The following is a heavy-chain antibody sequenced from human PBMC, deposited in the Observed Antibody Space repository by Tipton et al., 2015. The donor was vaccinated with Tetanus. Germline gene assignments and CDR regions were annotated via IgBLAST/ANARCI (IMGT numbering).Heavy chain of an antibody. CDR2: IYPDDSDT. CDR1: GYSFSTHW. D-gene: IGHD1-26*01. J-gene: IGHJ1*01. CDR3: VRTDSGGFTAGPQD. V-gene: IGHV5-51*01. Sequence: QLVQSGAEVKKPGESLKMSCKASGYSFSTHWISWVRQMPGKGLEWMGIIYPDDSDTRYSPSFQGQVTISADKSIGTAYLQWNSLKASDTAMYYCVRTDSGGFTAGPQDWGQGTLVTVSS.